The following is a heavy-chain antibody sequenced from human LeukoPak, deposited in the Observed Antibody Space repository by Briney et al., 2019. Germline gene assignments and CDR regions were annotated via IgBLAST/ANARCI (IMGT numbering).Heavy chain of an antibody. CDR1: GFAFNDFA. Sequence: GGSLRLSCTTSGFAFNDFAMSWVRQPAGKGLEWVGFFRRSAYGGAAEYAASVKGRFIISRDDSKGIAYLQMNSLKTEDTAVYYFSRNGLVDFDYWGQGSRVLVSP. CDR3: SRNGLVDFDY. CDR2: FRRSAYGGAA. J-gene: IGHJ4*02. V-gene: IGHV3-49*04.